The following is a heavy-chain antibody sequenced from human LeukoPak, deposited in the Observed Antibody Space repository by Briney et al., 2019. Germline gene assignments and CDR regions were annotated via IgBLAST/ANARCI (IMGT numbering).Heavy chain of an antibody. CDR2: IRFDGTNR. J-gene: IGHJ4*02. V-gene: IGHV3-30*02. D-gene: IGHD2-15*01. Sequence: PGGSLRLSCAASGLTFSTYGMHWVRQAPGRGLEWVAFIRFDGTNRYYADSVKGRFAISRDSSKNTLYLQMNSLRAEDTAVYYCAKGYCSGSCYNGLDYWGQGTLVTVSS. CDR3: AKGYCSGSCYNGLDY. CDR1: GLTFSTYG.